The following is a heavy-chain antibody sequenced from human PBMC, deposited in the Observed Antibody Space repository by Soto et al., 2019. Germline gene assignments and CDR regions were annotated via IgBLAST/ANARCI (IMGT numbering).Heavy chain of an antibody. V-gene: IGHV3-15*07. CDR2: IKSKSDGGTT. CDR1: SDGL. J-gene: IGHJ6*02. D-gene: IGHD6-13*01. Sequence: SDGLMNWVRQAPGKGLEWVGRIKSKSDGGTTDYAAPVKGRFTISRDDSKTPLYLQMNSLKTEDTAVYYCTTSSAAYYYGMDVWGQGTTVTVSS. CDR3: TTSSAAYYYGMDV.